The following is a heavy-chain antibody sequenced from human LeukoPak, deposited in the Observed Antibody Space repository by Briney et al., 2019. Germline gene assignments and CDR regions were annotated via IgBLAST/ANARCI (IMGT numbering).Heavy chain of an antibody. CDR1: GFTFSSYG. V-gene: IGHV3-33*01. Sequence: PGRSLRLSCAASGFTFSSYGMHWVRQAPGKGLEWVTVIWYDGGNKYYADSVKGRFTISRDDPKNTLYLQMNSLRAEDTAVYYCARDRGFYYYGIDVWGQGTTVTVS. CDR2: IWYDGGNK. CDR3: ARDRGFYYYGIDV. J-gene: IGHJ6*02. D-gene: IGHD5-24*01.